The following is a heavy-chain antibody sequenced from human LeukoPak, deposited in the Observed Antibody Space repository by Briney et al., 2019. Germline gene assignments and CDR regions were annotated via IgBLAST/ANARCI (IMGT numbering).Heavy chain of an antibody. J-gene: IGHJ6*02. D-gene: IGHD6-13*01. CDR3: ASLDRHSSSWYNYYYGMDV. Sequence: ASVKVSCKASGYTFTSYDINWVRQATGQELEWMGWMNPNSGNTGYAQKFQGRVTMTRNTSISTAYMELSSLRSEDTAVYYCASLDRHSSSWYNYYYGMDVWGQGTTVTVSS. V-gene: IGHV1-8*01. CDR1: GYTFTSYD. CDR2: MNPNSGNT.